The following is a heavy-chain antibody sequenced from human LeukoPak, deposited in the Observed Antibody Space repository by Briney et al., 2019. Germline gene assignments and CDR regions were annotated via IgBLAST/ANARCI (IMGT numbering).Heavy chain of an antibody. V-gene: IGHV3-7*01. J-gene: IGHJ4*02. CDR1: GFTFSSYW. CDR3: ARRITIFGVVTSSFDY. Sequence: PGGSLRLSCAASGFTFSSYWMSWVRQAPGKGLEWVANIKQDGSEKYYVDSVKGRFAISRDNAKNSLYLQMNSLRAEDTAVYYCARRITIFGVVTSSFDYWGQGTLVTVSS. CDR2: IKQDGSEK. D-gene: IGHD3-3*01.